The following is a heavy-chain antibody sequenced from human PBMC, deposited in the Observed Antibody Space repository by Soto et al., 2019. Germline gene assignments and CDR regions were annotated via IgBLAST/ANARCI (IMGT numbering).Heavy chain of an antibody. Sequence: LSLTCAVYGGSFSVYYWSWIRQPPGKGLEWIGEINHSGSTNYNPSLKSRVTISVDTSKNQFSLKLSSVTAADTAVYYCARGFGYYYGSGSLNWFDPWGQGTLVTVSS. V-gene: IGHV4-34*01. CDR1: GGSFSVYY. D-gene: IGHD3-10*01. J-gene: IGHJ5*02. CDR2: INHSGST. CDR3: ARGFGYYYGSGSLNWFDP.